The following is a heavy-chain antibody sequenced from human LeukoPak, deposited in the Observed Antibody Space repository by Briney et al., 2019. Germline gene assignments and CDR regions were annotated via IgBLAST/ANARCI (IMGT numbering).Heavy chain of an antibody. D-gene: IGHD2/OR15-2a*01. CDR3: ARLKFYDSTSHSPGYYMDL. J-gene: IGHJ6*03. CDR2: IYITGST. Sequence: PSETLSLTCTVSGGSIINYYWSWIRQSAGKGLEWLGRIYITGSTNYNPSLKSRLTMSVDTSKNQFSLNLRAVTAADAAVYYCARLKFYDSTSHSPGYYMDLWGKGIAVTVSS. V-gene: IGHV4-4*07. CDR1: GGSIINYY.